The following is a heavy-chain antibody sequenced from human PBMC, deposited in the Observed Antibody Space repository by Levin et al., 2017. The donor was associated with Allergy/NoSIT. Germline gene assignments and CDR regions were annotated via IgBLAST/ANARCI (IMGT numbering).Heavy chain of an antibody. J-gene: IGHJ4*02. CDR2: IWYDGITK. CDR1: GFTFSSFG. Sequence: GGSLRLSCVGSGFTFSSFGMHWVRQAPGKGLEWLAVIWYDGITKYYADAVKGRFTISRDNSKNTLYLQINSLRAEDTALYYCARKSGSFDYWGQGTLVTVSS. D-gene: IGHD6-25*01. CDR3: ARKSGSFDY. V-gene: IGHV3-33*01.